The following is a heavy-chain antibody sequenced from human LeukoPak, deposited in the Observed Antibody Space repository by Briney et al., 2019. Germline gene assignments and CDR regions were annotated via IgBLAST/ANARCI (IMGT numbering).Heavy chain of an antibody. CDR3: ARVDPDSSSTLEVFDY. J-gene: IGHJ4*02. Sequence: SSETLSLTCTVSGGSISSYYWSWIRQPPGKGLEWIGYIYYSGSTNHNPSLKSRVTISVDTSKNQFSLKLSSVTAADTAVYYCARVDPDSSSTLEVFDYWGQGTLVTVSS. V-gene: IGHV4-59*01. CDR1: GGSISSYY. D-gene: IGHD6-6*01. CDR2: IYYSGST.